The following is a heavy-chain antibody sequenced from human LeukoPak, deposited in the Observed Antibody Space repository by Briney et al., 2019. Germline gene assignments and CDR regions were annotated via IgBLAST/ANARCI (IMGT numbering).Heavy chain of an antibody. Sequence: SETLSLTCTVSGGSISSSSYYWGWIRQPPGKGLEWIGSIYYSGSTYYNPSLKGRVTISVDTSKNQLSLKLSSVTAADTAVHYCARLVWGGFVYFDYWGQGTLVTVSS. D-gene: IGHD3-16*01. CDR2: IYYSGST. V-gene: IGHV4-39*01. CDR1: GGSISSSSYY. CDR3: ARLVWGGFVYFDY. J-gene: IGHJ4*02.